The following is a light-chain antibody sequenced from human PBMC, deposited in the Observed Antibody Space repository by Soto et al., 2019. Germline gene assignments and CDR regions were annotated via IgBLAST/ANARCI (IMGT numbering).Light chain of an antibody. V-gene: IGKV1-39*01. Sequence: DIQMTQSPSSLSASVGDRVTITCRASQSLGRRLTWYQQKAGEAPKLLIYETSNLKNGVPSRFSGSGSETDFSLTINSLQPEDVVTYYCQQSFGPPYTFGQGTKLETK. CDR3: QQSFGPPYT. CDR1: QSLGRR. J-gene: IGKJ2*01. CDR2: ETS.